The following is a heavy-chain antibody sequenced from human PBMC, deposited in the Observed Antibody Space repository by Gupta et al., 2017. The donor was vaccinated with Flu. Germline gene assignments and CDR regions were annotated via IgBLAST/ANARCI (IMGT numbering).Heavy chain of an antibody. V-gene: IGHV4-39*01. CDR1: GGSISSSSYY. Sequence: QLQLQESGPGLVKPSETLSLTCTVSGGSISSSSYYWGWIRQPPGKGMEWIGSIYYSGNTYYNPSLKSRVTISVDTSKNQFSLQLSSVTAADTAVYYCARHDPSQWELPYRSLNNWFDPWGQGTLVTVSS. CDR3: ARHDPSQWELPYRSLNNWFDP. D-gene: IGHD1-26*01. J-gene: IGHJ5*02. CDR2: IYYSGNT.